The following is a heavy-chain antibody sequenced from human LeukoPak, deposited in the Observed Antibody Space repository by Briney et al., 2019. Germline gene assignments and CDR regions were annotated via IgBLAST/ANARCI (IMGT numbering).Heavy chain of an antibody. CDR3: ARGYDSSGRVDI. Sequence: SQTLSLTCAGSGGSISSGGYSWSWIRQPPGKGLEWIGYIYHSGSTYYNPSLKSRVTISVDRSKNQFSLRLSSVTAADTAVYYCARGYDSSGRVDIWGQGTMVTVSS. V-gene: IGHV4-30-2*01. J-gene: IGHJ3*02. D-gene: IGHD3-22*01. CDR2: IYHSGST. CDR1: GGSISSGGYS.